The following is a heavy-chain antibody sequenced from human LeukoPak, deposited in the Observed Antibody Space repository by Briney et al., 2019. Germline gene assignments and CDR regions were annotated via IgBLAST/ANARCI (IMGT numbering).Heavy chain of an antibody. CDR2: IYHSGST. CDR1: GGSISSSNW. CDR3: ARLGVGATRPLDY. D-gene: IGHD1-26*01. V-gene: IGHV4-4*02. Sequence: PSETLSLTCAVSGGSISSSNWRSWVRPPPGKGLEWIGEIYHSGSTNYNPSLKSRVTISVDKSKNQFSLKLSSVTAADTAVYYCARLGVGATRPLDYWGQGTLVTVSS. J-gene: IGHJ4*02.